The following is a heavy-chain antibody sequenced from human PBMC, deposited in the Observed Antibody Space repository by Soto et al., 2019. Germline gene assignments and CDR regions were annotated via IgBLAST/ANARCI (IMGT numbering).Heavy chain of an antibody. CDR1: GYTFTRYY. CDR2: INPSGGST. CDR3: ARDHYYGSGSGSYYYGMDV. V-gene: IGHV1-46*01. Sequence: ASVKVSCQASGYTFTRYYMHWVRQAPGQGLEWMGIINPSGGSTSYAQKFQGRVTMTRDTSTSTVYMELSSLRSEDTAVYYCARDHYYGSGSGSYYYGMDVWGQGTTVTVSS. J-gene: IGHJ6*02. D-gene: IGHD3-10*01.